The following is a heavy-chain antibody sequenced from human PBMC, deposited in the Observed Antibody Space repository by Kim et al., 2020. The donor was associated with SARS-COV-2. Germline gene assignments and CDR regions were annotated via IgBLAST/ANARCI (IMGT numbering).Heavy chain of an antibody. D-gene: IGHD1-26*01. CDR1: SGSINIHHW. CDR3: ARAWDIGPSADS. V-gene: IGHV4-4*02. J-gene: IGHJ4*02. Sequence: SETLSLTCTVSSGSINIHHWWSWVRQAPGGGLEWIGEIHRSGDTNYNPSLRGRVSIAVDKSKNQFSLNLKSVSAADTAVYFCARAWDIGPSADSWGQGTLVTVS. CDR2: IHRSGDT.